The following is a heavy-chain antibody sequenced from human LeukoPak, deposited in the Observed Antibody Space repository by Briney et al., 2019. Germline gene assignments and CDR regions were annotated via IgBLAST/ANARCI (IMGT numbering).Heavy chain of an antibody. CDR3: ARLNSGGYSFDY. CDR2: ISSSSSYI. CDR1: GFTFSSYS. Sequence: PGGSLRLSCVAPGFTFSSYSMNWVRQAPGKGLEWVSSISSSSSYIYYADSVKGRFTISRDNAKNSLYLQMNSLRAEDTAVYYCARLNSGGYSFDYWGQGTLVTVSS. D-gene: IGHD1-26*01. V-gene: IGHV3-21*01. J-gene: IGHJ4*02.